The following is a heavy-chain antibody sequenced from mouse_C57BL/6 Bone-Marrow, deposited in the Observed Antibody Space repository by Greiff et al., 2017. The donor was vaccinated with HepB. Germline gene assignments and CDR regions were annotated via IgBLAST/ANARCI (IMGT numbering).Heavy chain of an antibody. D-gene: IGHD1-1*01. CDR3: ARKEVTTGYFDV. CDR1: GYTFTSYW. Sequence: QVQLQQPGAELVRPGPSVKLSCKASGYTFTSYWMHWVKQRPGQGLEWIGVIDPSDSYTNYNQKFKGKATLTVDTSSSTAYMQLSSLTSEDSAVYYCARKEVTTGYFDVWGTGTTVTVSS. CDR2: IDPSDSYT. V-gene: IGHV1-59*01. J-gene: IGHJ1*03.